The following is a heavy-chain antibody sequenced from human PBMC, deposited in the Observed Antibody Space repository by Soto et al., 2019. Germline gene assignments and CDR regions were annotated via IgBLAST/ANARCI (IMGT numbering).Heavy chain of an antibody. D-gene: IGHD3-22*01. J-gene: IGHJ4*02. V-gene: IGHV1-69*01. CDR2: IIPIFGTA. CDR1: GGTFSSYA. CDR3: ACGGYDSSGLVDY. Sequence: QVQLVQSGSEVKKPGSSVKVSCKASGGTFSSYAISWVRQAPGQGLEWMGGIIPIFGTANYAQKLQGRVTITADESTSKAYMEVSSLRSEDTAVYYCACGGYDSSGLVDYWGQGTLVTVSS.